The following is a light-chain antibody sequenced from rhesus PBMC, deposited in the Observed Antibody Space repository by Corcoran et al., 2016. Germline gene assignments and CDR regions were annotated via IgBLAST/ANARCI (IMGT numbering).Light chain of an antibody. V-gene: IGLV7-76*01. CDR2: NTN. CDR3: LLYYSGAYI. J-gene: IGLJ1*01. CDR1: TGAVTSGNY. Sequence: QAVVTQEPSLTVSPGGTVTLTCGSSTGAVTSGNYPNWFQQKHGQAPRGLIYNTNSKHSWTPARSLGSLAGGKAALTLPCAQPADEAEYYFLLYYSGAYIFGAGTRLTVL.